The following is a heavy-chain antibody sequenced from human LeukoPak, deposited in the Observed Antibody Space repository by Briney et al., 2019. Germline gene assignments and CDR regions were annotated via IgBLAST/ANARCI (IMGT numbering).Heavy chain of an antibody. Sequence: GGSLRLSCAASGFIFSSYTMNWVRQAPGKGLEWVSSVSSSSNYIYYADSVKGRFTISRDNAKNSLYLQMNSLIVEDTAVYYCAREGIPGPKDVWGKGTTVTVSS. CDR3: AREGIPGPKDV. CDR2: VSSSSNYI. J-gene: IGHJ6*04. V-gene: IGHV3-21*01. D-gene: IGHD6-13*01. CDR1: GFIFSSYT.